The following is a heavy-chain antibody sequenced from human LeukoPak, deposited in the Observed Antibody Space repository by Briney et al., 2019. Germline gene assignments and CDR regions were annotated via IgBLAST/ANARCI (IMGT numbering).Heavy chain of an antibody. J-gene: IGHJ6*02. D-gene: IGHD2-2*01. CDR3: ARDTGRHIVPATSYYYYGMDV. V-gene: IGHV4-59*01. CDR2: IYYSGST. Sequence: SETLSLTCTVSGGSISSYYWSWIRQPPGKGLEWIGYIYYSGSTNYNPSLKSRVTISVDTSKNQFSLKLSSVTAADTAVYYCARDTGRHIVPATSYYYYGMDVWGQGTTVTVSS. CDR1: GGSISSYY.